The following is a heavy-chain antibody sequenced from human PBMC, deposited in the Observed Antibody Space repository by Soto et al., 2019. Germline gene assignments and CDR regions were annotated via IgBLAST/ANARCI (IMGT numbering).Heavy chain of an antibody. V-gene: IGHV1-69*13. J-gene: IGHJ4*02. Sequence: ASVTVSRQASGGTLRRYAISWVRQAPGQGLEWMGGIIPIFGTANYAQKFQSIVTITADESTSTAYMDLSGLRSEVKAVYYGANHRGDTGDYFDYWGQGTLVTVSS. CDR3: ANHRGDTGDYFDY. CDR2: IIPIFGTA. CDR1: GGTLRRYA. D-gene: IGHD5-18*01.